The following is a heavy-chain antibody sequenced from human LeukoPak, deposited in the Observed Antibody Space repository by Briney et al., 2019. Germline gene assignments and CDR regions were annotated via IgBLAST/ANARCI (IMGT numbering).Heavy chain of an antibody. V-gene: IGHV4-59*08. CDR3: ARPTYDYGDYAGAFEI. Sequence: SETLSLTCTVSGGSISSYYWSWIRQPPGKGLEWIGYIYYSGSTNYNPSLKSRVTISVDTSKNQFSLKLSSVTAADTAVYYCARPTYDYGDYAGAFEIWGQGTMVTVSS. CDR1: GGSISSYY. CDR2: IYYSGST. D-gene: IGHD4-17*01. J-gene: IGHJ3*02.